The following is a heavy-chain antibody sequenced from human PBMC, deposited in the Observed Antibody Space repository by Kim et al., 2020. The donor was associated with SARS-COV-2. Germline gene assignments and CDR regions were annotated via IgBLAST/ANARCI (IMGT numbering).Heavy chain of an antibody. J-gene: IGHJ4*02. D-gene: IGHD3-3*01. Sequence: ASVKVSCKASGYTFTSYGMNWVRQAPGQGLEWMGWINTNTGNPTYAQGFTGRFVFSLDTSVSTAYLQISSLKADDTAVYYCARADVTTIFGVVIIPVYDFDYWGQGTLVTVSS. CDR1: GYTFTSYG. CDR2: INTNTGNP. CDR3: ARADVTTIFGVVIIPVYDFDY. V-gene: IGHV7-4-1*02.